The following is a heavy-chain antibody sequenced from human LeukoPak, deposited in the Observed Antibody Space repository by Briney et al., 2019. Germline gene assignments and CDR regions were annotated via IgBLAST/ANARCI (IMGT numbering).Heavy chain of an antibody. CDR2: ISGSGGST. CDR3: AKGHSIVVVTATFDS. CDR1: GFTFSSYW. Sequence: GGSLRLSCAASGFTFSSYWMSWVRQAPGKGLEWVSAISGSGGSTYYADSVKGRFTISRDNSKNTLYLQMNSLRAEDTAVYYCAKGHSIVVVTATFDSWGQGPLVTVSS. V-gene: IGHV3-23*01. D-gene: IGHD2-21*02. J-gene: IGHJ4*02.